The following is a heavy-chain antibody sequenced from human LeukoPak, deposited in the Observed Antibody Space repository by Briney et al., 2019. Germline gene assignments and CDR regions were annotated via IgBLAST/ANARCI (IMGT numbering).Heavy chain of an antibody. J-gene: IGHJ4*02. CDR3: TKDFSGSYEN. Sequence: GGSLRLSCATSGFSFDDYAFHWVRQVPGKGLEWVSLISRDGGTTSYGDSVKGRFTISRDNSKNSLYMQMNSLKTEDSALYYCTKDFSGSYENWGQGTLVTVSS. CDR2: ISRDGGTT. CDR1: GFSFDDYA. V-gene: IGHV3-43*02. D-gene: IGHD3-10*01.